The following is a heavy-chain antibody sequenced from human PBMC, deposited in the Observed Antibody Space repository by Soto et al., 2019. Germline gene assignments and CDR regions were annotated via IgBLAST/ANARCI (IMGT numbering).Heavy chain of an antibody. CDR2: LYSSGNT. D-gene: IGHD6-19*01. V-gene: IGHV4-4*07. CDR3: ARGPYSSGWYVVDY. J-gene: IGHJ4*02. Sequence: SETLSLTCTVSGASISAYAWSWIRQPAGKGLEWIGRLYSSGNTNYNPSFKSRLTMSADTSKNQFSLKLSSVTAADTAVYYCARGPYSSGWYVVDYWGQGTLVTVSS. CDR1: GASISAYA.